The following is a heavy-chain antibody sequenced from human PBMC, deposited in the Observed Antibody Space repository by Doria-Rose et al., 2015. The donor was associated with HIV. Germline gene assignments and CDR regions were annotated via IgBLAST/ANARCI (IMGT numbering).Heavy chain of an antibody. J-gene: IGHJ5*02. CDR1: GGTFSSYA. CDR2: ISTYGGNT. D-gene: IGHD6-13*01. V-gene: IGHV1-18*01. CDR3: AREPRGAAAGDL. Sequence: VKVSCKASGGTFSSYAISWVRQAPGQGLEWMGWISTYGGNTIYAQNLQGRVTMTTDASTSTAYMGLTSLTSDDTAVYYCAREPRGAAAGDLWGQGTLVIVSS.